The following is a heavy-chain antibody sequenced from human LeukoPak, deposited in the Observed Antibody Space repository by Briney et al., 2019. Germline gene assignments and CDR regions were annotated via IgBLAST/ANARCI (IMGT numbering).Heavy chain of an antibody. V-gene: IGHV1-18*01. CDR1: GYTFTIYG. CDR3: GRYYGSSGYDHDY. J-gene: IGHJ4*02. D-gene: IGHD3-22*01. Sequence: ASVKVSCKASGYTFTIYGISWVRQAPGQGLEWMAWINAYNGNTNYAQKLQGRVIMTTDTYTRAAFMELRRLRSDATAVYYCGRYYGSSGYDHDYWGQGTLVTVSS. CDR2: INAYNGNT.